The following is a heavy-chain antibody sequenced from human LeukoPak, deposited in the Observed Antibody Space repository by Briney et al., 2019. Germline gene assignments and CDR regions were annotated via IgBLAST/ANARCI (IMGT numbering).Heavy chain of an antibody. CDR2: IYSGGST. CDR3: ARARGLLSYYFDY. CDR1: GLTVSSNY. Sequence: GGSLRLSCAASGLTVSSNYMSWVRQAPGKGLEWVSVIYSGGSTYYADSAKGRFTISRDNSKNTLYLQMNSLRAEDTAVYYCARARGLLSYYFDYWGQGTLVTVSS. D-gene: IGHD3-10*01. V-gene: IGHV3-53*01. J-gene: IGHJ4*02.